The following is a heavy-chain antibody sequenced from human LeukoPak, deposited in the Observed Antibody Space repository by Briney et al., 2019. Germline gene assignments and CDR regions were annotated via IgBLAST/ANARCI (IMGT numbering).Heavy chain of an antibody. CDR1: GFTFSSYG. Sequence: GGSLRLSCAASGFTFSSYGMHWFRQAPGKGLEWVAVIWYGGSNKYYADSVKGRFTISRDNSKNTLYLQMNSLRAEDTAVYYCAKGSGSFFDYWGQGTLVTVSS. CDR2: IWYGGSNK. J-gene: IGHJ4*02. D-gene: IGHD1-26*01. V-gene: IGHV3-30*02. CDR3: AKGSGSFFDY.